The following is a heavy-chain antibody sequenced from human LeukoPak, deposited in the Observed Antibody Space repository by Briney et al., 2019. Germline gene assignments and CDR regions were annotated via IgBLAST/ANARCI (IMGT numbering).Heavy chain of an antibody. CDR3: ASSSGYYSDFDY. D-gene: IGHD3-22*01. J-gene: IGHJ4*02. CDR1: GFTLEVYA. Sequence: GGSLRLFCAVSGFTLEVYAMHWVRQARGKGLEVGALSSGDGGSTYDADSVKSRFTISRDNSKNSLYLQMNSLRTEDTALYYCASSSGYYSDFDYWGQGTLVTVSS. CDR2: SSGDGGST. V-gene: IGHV3-43*02.